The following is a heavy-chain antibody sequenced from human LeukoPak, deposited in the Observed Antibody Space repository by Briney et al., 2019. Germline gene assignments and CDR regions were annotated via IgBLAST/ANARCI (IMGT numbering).Heavy chain of an antibody. J-gene: IGHJ4*02. CDR2: IYYSGST. CDR3: ARIAPYSSSPFDY. Sequence: SETLSLTCTVSGGSISSSSYYWGWIRQPPGKGLAWIGSIYYSGSTYYNPSLKSRVTISVDTSKNQFSLKLSSVTAADTAVYYCARIAPYSSSPFDYWGQGTLVTVSS. CDR1: GGSISSSSYY. V-gene: IGHV4-39*01. D-gene: IGHD6-6*01.